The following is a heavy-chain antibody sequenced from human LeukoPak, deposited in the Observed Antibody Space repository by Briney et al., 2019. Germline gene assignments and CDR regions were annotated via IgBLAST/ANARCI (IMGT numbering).Heavy chain of an antibody. J-gene: IGHJ4*02. CDR3: ARVTGITYYFDY. CDR2: ISYDGSNK. CDR1: GFTFSSYA. D-gene: IGHD1-7*01. Sequence: PWGSLRLSCAASGFTFSSYAMHWVRQAPGKGLEWVAVISYDGSNKYYADSVKGRFTISRDNSKNTLYLQMNSLRAEDTAVYYCARVTGITYYFDYWGQGTLVTVSS. V-gene: IGHV3-30-3*01.